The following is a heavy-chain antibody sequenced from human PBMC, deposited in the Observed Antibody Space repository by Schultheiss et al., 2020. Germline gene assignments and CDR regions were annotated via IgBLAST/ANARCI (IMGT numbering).Heavy chain of an antibody. CDR3: AREGSSGWYQYYFDY. CDR1: GFTFSNSD. CDR2: ISWNSGSI. Sequence: GGSLRLSCAASGFTFSNSDMNWVHQAPGKGLEWVSGISWNSGSIGYADSVKGRFTISRDNSKNTLYLQMNSLRAEDTAVYYCAREGSSGWYQYYFDYWGQGTLVTVSS. V-gene: IGHV3-35*01. J-gene: IGHJ4*02. D-gene: IGHD6-19*01.